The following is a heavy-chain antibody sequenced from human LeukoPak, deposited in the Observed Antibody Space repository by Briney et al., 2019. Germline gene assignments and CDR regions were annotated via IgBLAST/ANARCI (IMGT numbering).Heavy chain of an antibody. CDR3: ARERDIVVVPSRRDAFDI. D-gene: IGHD2-2*01. CDR1: GYSISSGYY. CDR2: IYHSGST. J-gene: IGHJ3*02. V-gene: IGHV4-38-2*02. Sequence: SETLSLTCTVSGYSISSGYYWGWIRQPPGKGLEWIGSIYHSGSTYYNPSLKSRVTISVDTSKNQFSLKLSSVTAADTAVYYCARERDIVVVPSRRDAFDIWGQGTMVTVSS.